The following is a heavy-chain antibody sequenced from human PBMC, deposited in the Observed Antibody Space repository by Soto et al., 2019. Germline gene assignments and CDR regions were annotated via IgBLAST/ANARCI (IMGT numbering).Heavy chain of an antibody. CDR1: GFTFSSYG. V-gene: IGHV3-30*18. Sequence: GSLRLSCAASGFTFSSYGMHWVRQAPGKGLEWVAVISYDGSNKHYADSVKGRFTISRDNSKNTLYLQMSSLRPEDTAVYYCVKDGSSGWPYYYGMDVWGQGTTVTVSS. CDR3: VKDGSSGWPYYYGMDV. J-gene: IGHJ6*02. D-gene: IGHD6-19*01. CDR2: ISYDGSNK.